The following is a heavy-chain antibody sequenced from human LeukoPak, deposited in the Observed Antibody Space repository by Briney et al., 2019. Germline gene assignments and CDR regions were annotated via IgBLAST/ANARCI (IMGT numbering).Heavy chain of an antibody. V-gene: IGHV3-7*01. CDR2: INEDGSVK. Sequence: GGPLRLSCAVSGFIFSSNWMSWVRQAPGKGLEWVANINEDGSVKYYVDSVKGRFTISRDNAKNSLYLQMSSLRAEDTAVYYCARIGRSGWNFDYWGQGTLVTVSS. D-gene: IGHD6-19*01. J-gene: IGHJ4*02. CDR1: GFIFSSNW. CDR3: ARIGRSGWNFDY.